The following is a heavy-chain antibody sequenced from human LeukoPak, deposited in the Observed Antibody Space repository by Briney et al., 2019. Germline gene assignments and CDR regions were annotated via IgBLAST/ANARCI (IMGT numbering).Heavy chain of an antibody. D-gene: IGHD4-17*01. V-gene: IGHV4-61*02. Sequence: SETLSLTCTVSGGSISSGSYYWSWIRQPAGKGLEWIGRIYTSGSTNYNPSLRSRVSISSDTSKIQFSLELTSVTAADTAVYYCARLKATVSIHAYFDSWGQGTLVTVSS. CDR2: IYTSGST. CDR3: ARLKATVSIHAYFDS. J-gene: IGHJ4*02. CDR1: GGSISSGSYY.